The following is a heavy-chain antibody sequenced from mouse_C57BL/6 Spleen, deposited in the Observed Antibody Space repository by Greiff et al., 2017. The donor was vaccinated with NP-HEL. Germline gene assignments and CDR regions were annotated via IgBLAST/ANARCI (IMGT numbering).Heavy chain of an antibody. CDR1: GFTFSSYT. J-gene: IGHJ4*01. V-gene: IGHV5-9*01. CDR2: ISGGGGNT. CDR3: ARQKTMVTSYAMDD. D-gene: IGHD2-2*01. Sequence: EVMLVESGGGLVKPGGSLKLSCAASGFTFSSYTMSWVRQTPEKRLEWVATISGGGGNTYYPDSVKGRFTISRDHAKNTLYLQMSSLRSEDTALYYCARQKTMVTSYAMDDWGQGTSVTVSS.